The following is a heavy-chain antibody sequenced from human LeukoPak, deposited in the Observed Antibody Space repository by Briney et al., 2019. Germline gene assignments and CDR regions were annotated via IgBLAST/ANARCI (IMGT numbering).Heavy chain of an antibody. CDR2: IIPIFGTA. J-gene: IGHJ3*02. D-gene: IGHD2-21*02. Sequence: SVKVSCKASGGTFSSYAISWVRQAPGQGLEWMGGIIPIFGTANYAQKFQGRVTITADKSTSTAYMELSSLRSEDTAVYYCARDKGTYCGGDCLFDAFDIWGQGTMVTVSS. CDR3: ARDKGTYCGGDCLFDAFDI. CDR1: GGTFSSYA. V-gene: IGHV1-69*06.